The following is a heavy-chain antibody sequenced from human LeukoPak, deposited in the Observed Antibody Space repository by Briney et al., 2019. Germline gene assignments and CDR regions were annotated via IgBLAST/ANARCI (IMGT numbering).Heavy chain of an antibody. D-gene: IGHD3-22*01. V-gene: IGHV1-46*01. CDR1: GYTFTSYY. Sequence: ASVKVSCKASGYTFTSYYMHWVRQAPGQGLEWMGIINPSGGSTSYAQKFQGRVTMTRDTSTSTVYMEVSSLRSEDTAVYYCARGADYYDGSGYSNFDYWGQGTLVTVSS. CDR3: ARGADYYDGSGYSNFDY. J-gene: IGHJ4*02. CDR2: INPSGGST.